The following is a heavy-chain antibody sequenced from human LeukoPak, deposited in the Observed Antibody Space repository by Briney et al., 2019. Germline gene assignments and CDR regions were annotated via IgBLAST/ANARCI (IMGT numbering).Heavy chain of an antibody. CDR2: INPSGGST. Sequence: ASVKVSCKASGDTFTGYYMHWVRQAPGQGLEWMGIINPSGGSTSYAQKFQGRVTMTRDMSTSTAYMELSSLRSEDTAVYYCARDEVLRYFEDYYYYYMDVWGKGTTVTVSS. CDR3: ARDEVLRYFEDYYYYYMDV. V-gene: IGHV1-46*01. D-gene: IGHD3-9*01. J-gene: IGHJ6*03. CDR1: GDTFTGYY.